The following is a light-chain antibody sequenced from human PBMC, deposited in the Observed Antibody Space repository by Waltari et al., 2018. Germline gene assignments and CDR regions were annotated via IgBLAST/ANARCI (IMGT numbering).Light chain of an antibody. V-gene: IGKV1-39*01. CDR3: QQSDTTPLT. J-gene: IGKJ4*01. CDR1: PSISSY. Sequence: DIQMTQSPSSLSASVGDTVTISCRASPSISSYLNWYQKKPGKAPKFLIYAESSFYSGVPSRFSGSGSGTDFTLTISSLQPEDFATYYCQQSDTTPLTFGGGTKVEIK. CDR2: AES.